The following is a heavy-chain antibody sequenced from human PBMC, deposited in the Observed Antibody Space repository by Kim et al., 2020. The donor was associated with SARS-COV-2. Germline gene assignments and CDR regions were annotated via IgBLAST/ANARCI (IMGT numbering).Heavy chain of an antibody. V-gene: IGHV3-30-3*01. D-gene: IGHD3-3*01. J-gene: IGHJ6*02. CDR2: ISYDGSNK. CDR1: GFTFSSYA. Sequence: GGSLRLSCAASGFTFSSYAMHWVRQAPGKGLEWVAVISYDGSNKYYADSVKGRFTISRDNSKNTLYLQMNSLRAEDTAVYYCARDAYDFWSGYSYYYYGMDVWGQGTTVTVSS. CDR3: ARDAYDFWSGYSYYYYGMDV.